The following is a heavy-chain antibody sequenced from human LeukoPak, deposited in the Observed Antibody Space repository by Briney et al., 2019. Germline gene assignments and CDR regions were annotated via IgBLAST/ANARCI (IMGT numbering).Heavy chain of an antibody. V-gene: IGHV4-31*03. D-gene: IGHD5-12*01. CDR2: IYYSGST. CDR3: ARRGYYSGYDSGNWFDP. Sequence: PSQTLSLTCTVSGGSISSGGYYWSWIRQHPGKGLEWIGYIYYSGSTYYNPSLKSRVTISVDTSKNQFPLKLSSVTAADTAVYYCARRGYYSGYDSGNWFDPWGQGTLVTVSS. J-gene: IGHJ5*02. CDR1: GGSISSGGYY.